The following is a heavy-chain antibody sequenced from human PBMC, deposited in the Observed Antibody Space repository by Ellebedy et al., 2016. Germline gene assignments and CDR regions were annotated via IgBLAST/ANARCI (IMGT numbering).Heavy chain of an antibody. CDR3: GRDPHKSGWTGDY. J-gene: IGHJ4*02. D-gene: IGHD6-19*01. CDR2: IYYSGST. V-gene: IGHV4-39*07. CDR1: GGSISSSSYY. Sequence: SETLSLTCTVSGGSISSSSYYWGWIRQPPGKGLEWIGSIYYSGSTYYNPSLKSRVTISVDTSKNQFSLKLSSVTAADTAVYYCGRDPHKSGWTGDYWGQGTVVTVSS.